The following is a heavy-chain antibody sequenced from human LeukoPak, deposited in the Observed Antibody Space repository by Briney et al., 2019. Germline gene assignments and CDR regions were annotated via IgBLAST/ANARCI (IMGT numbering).Heavy chain of an antibody. Sequence: GGSLRLSCAASGFTFSSYGMHRVRQAPGKGLEWVAVIWYDGSNKYYADSVKGRFTISRDNSKNTLYLQMNSLRAEDTAVYYCARDCSGGSCYFIDYWGQGTLVTVSS. CDR3: ARDCSGGSCYFIDY. D-gene: IGHD2-15*01. V-gene: IGHV3-33*01. J-gene: IGHJ4*02. CDR2: IWYDGSNK. CDR1: GFTFSSYG.